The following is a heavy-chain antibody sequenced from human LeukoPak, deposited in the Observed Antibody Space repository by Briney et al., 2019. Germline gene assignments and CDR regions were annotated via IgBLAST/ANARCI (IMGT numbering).Heavy chain of an antibody. D-gene: IGHD1-14*01. J-gene: IGHJ4*02. CDR3: ARDDYNRL. Sequence: QAGGSLRLSCAASGLIFGKSWMHWVRQAPGKGLVWVSRTDVSSTTYADSVKGRFSVSMDNAQNTLYLQMNSLRAEDTAVYYCARDDYNRLWGQGNLVTVSS. CDR1: GLIFGKSW. CDR2: TDVSST. V-gene: IGHV3-74*01.